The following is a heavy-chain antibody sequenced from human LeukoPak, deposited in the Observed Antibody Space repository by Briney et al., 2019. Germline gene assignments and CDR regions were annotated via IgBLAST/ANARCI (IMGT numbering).Heavy chain of an antibody. CDR2: ISSNGGNT. CDR1: GFTFSSYA. D-gene: IGHD1-26*01. Sequence: GGSLRLSCAASGFTFSSYAMHWVRQAPGKGLEYVSAISSNGGNTYYANSVKGRFTISRDNSKNTLYLQMGSLRAEDMAVYYCARLGTQVGATGGYWGQGTLVTVSS. V-gene: IGHV3-64*01. CDR3: ARLGTQVGATGGY. J-gene: IGHJ4*02.